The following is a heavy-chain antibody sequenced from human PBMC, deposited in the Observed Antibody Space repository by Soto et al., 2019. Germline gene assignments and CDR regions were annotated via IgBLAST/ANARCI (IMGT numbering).Heavy chain of an antibody. CDR3: ARHIPAISISDQ. CDR1: GRSISTSSSY. J-gene: IGHJ4*02. Sequence: SEPLTLTSTTAGRSISTSSSYWSWIRQPPGKGLARLGSIYYSGCTYYNPSLKSRVTISVDTSKHHFSLLLSSVTSADTAVYYCARHIPAISISDQWVQATLVTVSA. V-gene: IGHV4-39*01. CDR2: IYYSGCT. D-gene: IGHD2-21*01.